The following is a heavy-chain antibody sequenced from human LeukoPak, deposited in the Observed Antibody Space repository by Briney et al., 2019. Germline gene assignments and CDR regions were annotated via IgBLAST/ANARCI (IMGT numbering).Heavy chain of an antibody. CDR2: IIPIFGTA. D-gene: IGHD3-10*01. V-gene: IGHV1-69*05. CDR3: ARDRFVYCGSGSYYPRGYYFDY. CDR1: GGTFSSYA. J-gene: IGHJ4*02. Sequence: SVKVSCKASGGTFSSYAISWVRQAPGQGLEWMGGIIPIFGTANYAQKFQGRVTITTDESTSTAYMELSSLRSEDTAVYYCARDRFVYCGSGSYYPRGYYFDYWGQGTLVTVSS.